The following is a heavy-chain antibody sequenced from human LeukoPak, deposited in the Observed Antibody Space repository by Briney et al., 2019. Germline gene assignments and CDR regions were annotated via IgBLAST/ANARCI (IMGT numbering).Heavy chain of an antibody. CDR2: ISSSSSTI. Sequence: GGSLRLSCAASGFTFSSYSMNWVRQAPGKGLEWVSYISSSSSTIYYADSVKGRFTISRDNSKNTLYLQMNSLRAEDTAVYYCAKVVIVVPRGYYYYMDVWGKGTTVTVSS. J-gene: IGHJ6*03. CDR1: GFTFSSYS. V-gene: IGHV3-48*01. CDR3: AKVVIVVPRGYYYYMDV. D-gene: IGHD3-22*01.